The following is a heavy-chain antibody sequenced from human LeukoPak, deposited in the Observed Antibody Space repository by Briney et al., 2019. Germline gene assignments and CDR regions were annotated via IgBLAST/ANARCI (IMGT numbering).Heavy chain of an antibody. J-gene: IGHJ4*02. CDR1: GFTFSSYA. Sequence: GGSPRLSCAASGFTFSSYAMSWVRQAPGKGLEWVPAISGSGGSTYYADSVKGRFTISRDNSKNTLYLQMNSLRAEDTAVYYCAKDGSGWPYYFDYWGQGTLVTVSS. D-gene: IGHD6-19*01. CDR3: AKDGSGWPYYFDY. CDR2: ISGSGGST. V-gene: IGHV3-23*01.